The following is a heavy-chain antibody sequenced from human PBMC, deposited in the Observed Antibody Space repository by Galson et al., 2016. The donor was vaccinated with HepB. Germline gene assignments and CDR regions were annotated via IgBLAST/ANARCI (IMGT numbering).Heavy chain of an antibody. D-gene: IGHD1-7*01. CDR3: ARDRHNWKYFISGSPDV. CDR1: GFTLSSYA. V-gene: IGHV3-30*04. CDR2: ISYDGNTK. Sequence: SLRLSCAASGFTLSSYAVHWVRQAPGKGLEWVGVISYDGNTKYYVDSVKGRFTFSRDNSKNTLYLQMNSLRAEDTAVYYSARDRHNWKYFISGSPDVWGQGTTVTVSS. J-gene: IGHJ6*02.